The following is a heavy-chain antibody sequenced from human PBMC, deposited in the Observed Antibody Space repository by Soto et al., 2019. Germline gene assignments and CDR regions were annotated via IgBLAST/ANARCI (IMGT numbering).Heavy chain of an antibody. CDR3: AGVPAFWSGPLGLSDP. D-gene: IGHD3-3*01. CDR1: GFTFTSSA. Sequence: QMQLVQSGPEVKKPGTSVKVSCKASGFTFTSSAVQWVRQARGQRLEWIGWIVVGSGNTNYAQKFQERVTITRDMSTSTAYRELSSLRSEDTAVYYCAGVPAFWSGPLGLSDPWGQGTLVTVSS. CDR2: IVVGSGNT. V-gene: IGHV1-58*01. J-gene: IGHJ5*02.